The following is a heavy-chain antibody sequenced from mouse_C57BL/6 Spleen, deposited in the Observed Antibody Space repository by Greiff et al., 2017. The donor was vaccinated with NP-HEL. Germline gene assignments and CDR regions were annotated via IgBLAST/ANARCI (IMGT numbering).Heavy chain of an antibody. CDR1: GYTFTSYW. V-gene: IGHV1-59*01. CDR2: IDPSDSYT. Sequence: QVQLQQPGAELVRPGTSVKLSCKASGYTFTSYWMHWVKQRPGQGLEWIGVIDPSDSYTNYNQKFKGKATLTVDTSSSTAYMQLSSLTSEDSAVYYCARDYYGTYAMDYWGQGTSVTVSS. D-gene: IGHD1-1*01. J-gene: IGHJ4*01. CDR3: ARDYYGTYAMDY.